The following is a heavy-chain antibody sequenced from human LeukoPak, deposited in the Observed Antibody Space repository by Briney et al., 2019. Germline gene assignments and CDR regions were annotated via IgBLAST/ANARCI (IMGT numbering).Heavy chain of an antibody. CDR1: GLTFSSYD. Sequence: GGSLRLSCAASGLTFSSYDMHWVRQATGKGLEWVSGIGIGGHTYYLGSVKGRFTISREDAKNSLYLQMNSLRAGDTAVYYCARNYGSGSHYFYGIDVWGQGTTVTVSS. D-gene: IGHD3-10*01. V-gene: IGHV3-13*04. CDR2: IGIGGHT. CDR3: ARNYGSGSHYFYGIDV. J-gene: IGHJ6*02.